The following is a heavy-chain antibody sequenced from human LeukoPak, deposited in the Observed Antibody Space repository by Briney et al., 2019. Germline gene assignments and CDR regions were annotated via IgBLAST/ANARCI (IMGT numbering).Heavy chain of an antibody. J-gene: IGHJ4*02. CDR2: IYYSGST. V-gene: IGHV4-59*01. CDR1: GGSISSYY. CDR3: ARAHTSSWYMDY. D-gene: IGHD6-13*01. Sequence: SETLSLTCTVSGGSISSYYWSWIRQPPGKGLEWIGYIYYSGSTNYNPSLKSRVTISVDTSENQLSLKLSSVTAADTALYYCARAHTSSWYMDYWGQGTLVTVSS.